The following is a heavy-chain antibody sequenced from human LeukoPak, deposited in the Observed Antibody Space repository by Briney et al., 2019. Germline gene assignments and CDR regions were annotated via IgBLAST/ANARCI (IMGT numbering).Heavy chain of an antibody. CDR1: GFTFSSYS. CDR3: ARDGFSSSSYYYYYMDV. D-gene: IGHD6-6*01. V-gene: IGHV3-21*01. Sequence: GGSLRLSCAASGFTFSSYSMNWVRQAPGKGLEWVSSISSSSSYIYYADSVKGRFTISRDSAKNSLYLQMNSLRAEDTAVYYCARDGFSSSSYYYYYMDVWGKGTTVTVSS. J-gene: IGHJ6*03. CDR2: ISSSSSYI.